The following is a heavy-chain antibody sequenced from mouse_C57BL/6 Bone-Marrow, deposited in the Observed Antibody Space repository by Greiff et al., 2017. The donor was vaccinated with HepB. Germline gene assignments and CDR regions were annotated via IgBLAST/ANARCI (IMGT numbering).Heavy chain of an antibody. CDR3: ARGGYYGSSYWYFDV. V-gene: IGHV1-64*01. CDR2: IHPNSGST. Sequence: QVQLQQPGAELVKPGASVKLSCKASGYTFTSYWMHWVKQGPGQGLEWIGMIHPNSGSTNYNEKFKSKATLTVDKSSSTAYMQLSSLTSEDSAVYYCARGGYYGSSYWYFDVWGTGTTVTVSS. D-gene: IGHD1-1*01. J-gene: IGHJ1*03. CDR1: GYTFTSYW.